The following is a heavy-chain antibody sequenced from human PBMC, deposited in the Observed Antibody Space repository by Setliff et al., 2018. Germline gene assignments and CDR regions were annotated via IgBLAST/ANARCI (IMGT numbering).Heavy chain of an antibody. CDR3: ARHRLSYTAARPRYSDY. CDR1: GGSISSSSYY. V-gene: IGHV4-39*01. J-gene: IGHJ4*02. Sequence: SETLSLTCTVSGGSISSSSYYWGWIRQPPGKGLEWIGSIYYSGSTYYNPSLKSRVTISVDTSKNQFSLKLSSVTAADTAVYYCARHRLSYTAARPRYSDYWGQGTLVTVS. CDR2: IYYSGST. D-gene: IGHD6-6*01.